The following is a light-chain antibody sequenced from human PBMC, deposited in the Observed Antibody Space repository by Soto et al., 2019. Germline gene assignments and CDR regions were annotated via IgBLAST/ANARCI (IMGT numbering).Light chain of an antibody. CDR2: AAS. Sequence: IQLTQSPSSLSASVGDSVTITCRASQGISRYLSWYQQKPGRAPKLLISAASTLQSGVPARFSGSGSGTDFTLTIRSLQPEDSATYYCQQYNSYPYTFGQGTKVDIK. J-gene: IGKJ2*01. CDR3: QQYNSYPYT. CDR1: QGISRY. V-gene: IGKV1-9*01.